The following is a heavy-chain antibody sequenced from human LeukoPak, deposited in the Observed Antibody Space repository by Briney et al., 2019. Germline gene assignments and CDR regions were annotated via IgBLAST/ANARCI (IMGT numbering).Heavy chain of an antibody. D-gene: IGHD3-10*01. CDR1: GFTFISYS. CDR2: INSGSSTM. V-gene: IGHV3-48*02. Sequence: GGSLRLSCAASGFTFISYSMSWVRQAPGKGLEWVSYINSGSSTMSYADSVKGRFTISRDNGKTSLYLQMNSLRDEDTAVYYCARVIAVVRGGGLSYYYAMDVWGQGTTVTVSS. CDR3: ARVIAVVRGGGLSYYYAMDV. J-gene: IGHJ6*02.